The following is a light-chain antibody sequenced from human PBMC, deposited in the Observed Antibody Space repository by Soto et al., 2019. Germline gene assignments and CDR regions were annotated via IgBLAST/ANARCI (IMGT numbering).Light chain of an antibody. V-gene: IGKV3-15*01. CDR2: DAS. CDR1: QSFTSN. CDR3: QQYHDWPGT. J-gene: IGKJ1*01. Sequence: ERVMTQSPATLSVSPGERATLSCRASQSFTSNLAWYQQKPGQAPRLLIFDASTRATGITARFSGSGSGTEFTLTINSLQSEDSAVYYCQQYHDWPGTFGQGTKVEIK.